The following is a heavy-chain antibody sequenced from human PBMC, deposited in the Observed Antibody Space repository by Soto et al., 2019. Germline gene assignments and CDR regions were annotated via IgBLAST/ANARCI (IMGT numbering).Heavy chain of an antibody. Sequence: GGSLRLSCTASGFTFGDYAMSWFRQAPGKGLEWVGFIRSKAYGGTTEYAASVKGRFTISRDDSKSIAYLQMNSLKTEDTAVYYCTRDYDYCSSTNRLSYYYYYMDVWGKGTTVTVSS. V-gene: IGHV3-49*03. J-gene: IGHJ6*03. CDR1: GFTFGDYA. CDR3: TRDYDYCSSTNRLSYYYYYMDV. D-gene: IGHD2-2*01. CDR2: IRSKAYGGTT.